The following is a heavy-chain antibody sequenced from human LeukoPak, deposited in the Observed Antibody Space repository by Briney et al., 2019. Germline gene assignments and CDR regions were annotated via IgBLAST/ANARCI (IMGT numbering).Heavy chain of an antibody. J-gene: IGHJ6*02. V-gene: IGHV3-43*01. D-gene: IGHD3-10*01. CDR2: ISWDGGST. Sequence: GGSLRLSCAVSGFTFDDYTKHWVRHAPAKGLEWVSLISWDGGSTYYADSVKGRFTISRDNSKNSLYLQMNSLRTEDTALYYCAKDLYGSGSYYKRGHYYYYGMDVWGQGTTVTVSS. CDR3: AKDLYGSGSYYKRGHYYYYGMDV. CDR1: GFTFDDYT.